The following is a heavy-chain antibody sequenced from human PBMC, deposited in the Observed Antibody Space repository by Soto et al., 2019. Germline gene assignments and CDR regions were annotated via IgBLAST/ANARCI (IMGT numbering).Heavy chain of an antibody. V-gene: IGHV6-1*01. CDR2: IYYRSKWFY. CDR1: GDSVSTSGAA. Sequence: SQTLSLTCAISGDSVSTSGAAWNSIRQSPSRGLEWLGRIYYRSKWFYDYAASVQSRVTINPDTSRNQFSLQLSSVTLEDTAVYYCARVHCSAGTCLDGLDVWGQGTTVTVSS. D-gene: IGHD2-15*01. CDR3: ARVHCSAGTCLDGLDV. J-gene: IGHJ6*02.